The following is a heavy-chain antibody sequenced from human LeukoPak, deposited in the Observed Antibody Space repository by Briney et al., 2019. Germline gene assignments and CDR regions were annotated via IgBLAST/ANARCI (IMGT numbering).Heavy chain of an antibody. V-gene: IGHV3-21*01. CDR2: ISSSSGYV. D-gene: IGHD1-1*01. CDR1: GFTLSSYS. Sequence: GGSLRLSCAASGFTLSSYSMNWVGQAPGKGLEWVSSISSSSGYVFYADSMKGRFTVSRDNSKNSLYLQMNTLRAEDTAVYHCARFPEGTWSIDFWGQGTLVSVSS. CDR3: ARFPEGTWSIDF. J-gene: IGHJ4*02.